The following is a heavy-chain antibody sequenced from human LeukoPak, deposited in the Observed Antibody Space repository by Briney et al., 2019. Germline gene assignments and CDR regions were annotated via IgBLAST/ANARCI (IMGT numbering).Heavy chain of an antibody. J-gene: IGHJ3*02. D-gene: IGHD1-26*01. CDR3: ARMYSGSLGGAFDI. CDR2: INSDGSST. V-gene: IGHV3-74*01. Sequence: PGGSLRLSCAASGFTFSSYAMSWVRQAPGKGLVWVSRINSDGSSTSYADSVKGRFTISRDNAKNTLYLQMNSLRAEDTAVYYCARMYSGSLGGAFDIWGQGTMVTVSS. CDR1: GFTFSSYA.